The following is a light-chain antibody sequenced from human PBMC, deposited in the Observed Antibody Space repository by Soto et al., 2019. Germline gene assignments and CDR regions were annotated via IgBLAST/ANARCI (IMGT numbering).Light chain of an antibody. Sequence: EIVLTQSPGTLSLSPGERATPSCRASQSVSSSFFAWYQQRPGQAPGLLFYGASSSATGITDGFSGIGSGTDVTLPISRLEPQDFAVYYCQEYGSSPRFTFGPGTKVDIK. CDR1: QSVSSSF. CDR3: QEYGSSPRFT. J-gene: IGKJ3*01. V-gene: IGKV3-20*01. CDR2: GAS.